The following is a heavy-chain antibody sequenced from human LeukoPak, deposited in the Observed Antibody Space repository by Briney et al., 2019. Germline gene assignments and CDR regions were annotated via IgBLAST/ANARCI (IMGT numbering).Heavy chain of an antibody. CDR2: IYSGGST. Sequence: PGGSLRLSCAASGFTVSSNYMSWVRQAPGKGLEWVSVIYSGGSTYYADSVKGRFTISRDNSKNTLYLQMNSLRAEDTAVYYCARPRYYDSSGYLDWGQGTLVTVSS. CDR3: ARPRYYDSSGYLD. D-gene: IGHD3-22*01. V-gene: IGHV3-53*01. CDR1: GFTVSSNY. J-gene: IGHJ4*02.